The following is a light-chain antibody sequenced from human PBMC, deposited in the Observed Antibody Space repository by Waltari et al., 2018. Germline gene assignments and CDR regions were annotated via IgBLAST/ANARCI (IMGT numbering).Light chain of an antibody. V-gene: IGLV1-40*01. CDR1: SSNIGAGYE. J-gene: IGLJ3*02. Sequence: QSVLTQPPFLSGAPGQTITISCTGSSSNIGAGYELNWYQQLPGKAPKLLMFGFSNRPSGVPERFAGPKSGTAAALAITGLQPGDEADYYCQSYDSRRGGQVVFGGGTKVTVL. CDR3: QSYDSRRGGQVV. CDR2: GFS.